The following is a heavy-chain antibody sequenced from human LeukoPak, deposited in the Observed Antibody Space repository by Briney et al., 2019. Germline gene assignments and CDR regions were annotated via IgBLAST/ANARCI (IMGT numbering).Heavy chain of an antibody. CDR2: IYPGDSDT. J-gene: IGHJ5*02. D-gene: IGHD4-17*01. Sequence: GESLKISFKGSGYRFTTYWIGWGRQMPGKGLEWMGIIYPGDSDTRYSTSSQGQVTISADKSISTAYLQWSSLKASDTAMYYCARGRDYGDNWFDLWGQGTLVTVSS. CDR3: ARGRDYGDNWFDL. V-gene: IGHV5-51*01. CDR1: GYRFTTYW.